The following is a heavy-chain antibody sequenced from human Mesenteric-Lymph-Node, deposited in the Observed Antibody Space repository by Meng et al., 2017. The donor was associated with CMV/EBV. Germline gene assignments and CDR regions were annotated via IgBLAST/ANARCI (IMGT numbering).Heavy chain of an antibody. Sequence: GGSLRLSCSTSGFSFKDFGMHWVRQAPGKGLEWVTYIRYHGREKYYIESVRGRFIISRDNSRNTVVLQMNSLRAEDTAVYFCVKDGEWAFFTWGQGTLVTVSS. D-gene: IGHD1-26*01. CDR2: IRYHGREK. CDR1: GFSFKDFG. CDR3: VKDGEWAFFT. V-gene: IGHV3-30*02. J-gene: IGHJ5*02.